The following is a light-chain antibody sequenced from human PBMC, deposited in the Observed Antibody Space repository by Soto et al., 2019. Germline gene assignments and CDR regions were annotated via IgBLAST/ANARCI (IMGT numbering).Light chain of an antibody. Sequence: IVMTQSPATLSVSKGERATLSCRASQSIRNSLAWYQQKPGQAPRLLLYGASTRATGIPARFSGGGSGTEFTLTISSLQSEDFAVYYCQQYNNWPPYTLGQGTKVDIK. V-gene: IGKV3-15*01. CDR1: QSIRNS. CDR3: QQYNNWPPYT. CDR2: GAS. J-gene: IGKJ2*01.